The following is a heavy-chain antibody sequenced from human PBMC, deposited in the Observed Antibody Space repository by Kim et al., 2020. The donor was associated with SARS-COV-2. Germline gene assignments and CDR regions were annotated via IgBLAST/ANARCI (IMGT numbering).Heavy chain of an antibody. V-gene: IGHV3-74*03. CDR2: DWRST. CDR3: ASPGLLN. D-gene: IGHD3-10*01. J-gene: IGHJ4*02. Sequence: DWRSTAYADSVETRFTISRDTAKNTLYLKMNSRRAEDTAVCYCASPGLLNWGQGTLVTVSS.